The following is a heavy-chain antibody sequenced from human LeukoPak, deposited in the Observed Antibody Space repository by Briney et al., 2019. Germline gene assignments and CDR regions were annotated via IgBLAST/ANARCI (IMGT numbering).Heavy chain of an antibody. CDR1: GFTFSNYW. CDR2: ISSDGTNT. V-gene: IGHV3-74*01. J-gene: IGHJ4*02. CDR3: ARAPQLAYFDY. Sequence: GGSLRLSCAASGFTFSNYWMHWVRQSPGKGLVWVSRISSDGTNTNYADSVKGRFTISRDNAENTLYLQMNSLRAEDTALYYCARAPQLAYFDYWGQGTLVTVSS.